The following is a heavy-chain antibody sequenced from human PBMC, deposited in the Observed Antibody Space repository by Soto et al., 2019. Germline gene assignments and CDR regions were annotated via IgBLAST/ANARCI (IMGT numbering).Heavy chain of an antibody. Sequence: ASVKVSCKASGCTFTSYAIHWVRQAPGQRLEWMGWINAGNGNTKYSQKFQGRVTITRDTSASTAYMELSSLRSEDTAVYYCAREEGSGWFWFDPCGQGLLMTV. CDR2: INAGNGNT. D-gene: IGHD6-19*01. CDR3: AREEGSGWFWFDP. J-gene: IGHJ5*02. CDR1: GCTFTSYA. V-gene: IGHV1-3*01.